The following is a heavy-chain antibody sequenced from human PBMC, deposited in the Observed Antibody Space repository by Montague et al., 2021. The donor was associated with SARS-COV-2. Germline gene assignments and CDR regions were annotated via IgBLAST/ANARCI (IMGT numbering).Heavy chain of an antibody. V-gene: IGHV4-4*02. J-gene: IGHJ4*02. Sequence: SETLSLTCAVSGGSISSSNWWSWVRQPPGKGLEWIGEIYHGGSTNYNPSLKSRVTISVDTSKNQFSLTMTSVTAADTAVYYCARGRQHINMVVVVVTGGEYYFDFWGQGTLVAVSS. CDR1: GGSISSSNW. CDR2: IYHGGST. CDR3: ARGRQHINMVVVVVTGGEYYFDF. D-gene: IGHD3-22*01.